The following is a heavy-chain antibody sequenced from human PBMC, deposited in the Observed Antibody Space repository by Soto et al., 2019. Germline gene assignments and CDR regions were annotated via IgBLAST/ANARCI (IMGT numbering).Heavy chain of an antibody. D-gene: IGHD1-26*01. V-gene: IGHV5-10-1*01. CDR3: ARPRDSGSYYYSFDS. Sequence: PGESLKISCKGSGYSFAGYWITWVRQMPGKGLEWMGRIDPSDSQTYYSPSFRGHVTISAAKSITTVFLQWSSLRASDTAMYYCARPRDSGSYYYSFDSWGQGTTVTVSS. CDR2: IDPSDSQT. J-gene: IGHJ4*02. CDR1: GYSFAGYW.